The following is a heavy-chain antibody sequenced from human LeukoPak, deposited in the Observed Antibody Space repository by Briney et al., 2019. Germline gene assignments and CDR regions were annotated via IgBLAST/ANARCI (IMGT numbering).Heavy chain of an antibody. CDR1: GDSVSSNSAA. J-gene: IGHJ4*02. CDR2: TYYRSKWYN. Sequence: SQTLSLTFAISGDSVSSNSAAWNWIRQSPSRGLEWLGRTYYRSKWYNDYAVSVKSRITINPGTSKNQLSLQLNSVTPEDTAVYYCARDPTYYYGSGSYGGGFDYWGQGTLVTVSS. CDR3: ARDPTYYYGSGSYGGGFDY. V-gene: IGHV6-1*01. D-gene: IGHD3-10*01.